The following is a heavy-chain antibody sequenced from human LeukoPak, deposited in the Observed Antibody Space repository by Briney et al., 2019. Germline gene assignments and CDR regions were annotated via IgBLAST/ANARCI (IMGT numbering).Heavy chain of an antibody. D-gene: IGHD6-19*01. CDR1: GFTFSDYY. CDR2: ISSGSSYT. J-gene: IGHJ4*02. CDR3: VRELRDSSGWLFDY. Sequence: TGGSLRLSCAASGFTFSDYYMAWIRQAPGKGLEWVSYISSGSSYTNYADSVKGRFTISRDNAKNSLYLQMNSLRAEDAAVYYCVRELRDSSGWLFDYWGQGTLVTVSS. V-gene: IGHV3-11*05.